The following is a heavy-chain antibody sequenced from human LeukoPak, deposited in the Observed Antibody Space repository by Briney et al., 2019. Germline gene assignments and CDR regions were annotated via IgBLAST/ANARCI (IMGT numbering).Heavy chain of an antibody. J-gene: IGHJ5*02. V-gene: IGHV1-2*02. CDR2: INPNSGGT. D-gene: IGHD6-13*01. CDR1: GYTFTGYY. Sequence: GASVKVSCKASGYTFTGYYMHWVRQAPGQGLEWMGWINPNSGGTNYAQKFQGRVTMTRDTSISTAHMELSRLRSDDTAVYYCARILYSSSWYGLDPWGQGTLVTVSS. CDR3: ARILYSSSWYGLDP.